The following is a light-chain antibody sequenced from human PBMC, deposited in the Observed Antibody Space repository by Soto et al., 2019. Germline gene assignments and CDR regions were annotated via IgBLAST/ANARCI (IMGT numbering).Light chain of an antibody. V-gene: IGLV1-47*01. CDR1: YSNIGTNY. J-gene: IGLJ3*02. CDR2: NNN. CDR3: ASWDDSLSGRV. Sequence: QSVLTQPPSASGTPGQRVTISCSGSYSNIGTNYVYWYQQVPGTAPKLLIYNNNQRPSGVPDRFSGSKSGTSASLAISGLRSEDEADYYCASWDDSLSGRVFGGGTKLTVL.